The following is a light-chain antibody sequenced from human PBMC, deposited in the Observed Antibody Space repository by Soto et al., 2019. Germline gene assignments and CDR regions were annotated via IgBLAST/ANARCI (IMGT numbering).Light chain of an antibody. J-gene: IGKJ5*01. V-gene: IGKV3-15*01. CDR2: GAS. CDR3: QQYNNWLLIT. CDR1: QSVSSK. Sequence: ILMTQSPATLSVSPGERATLSCRASQSVSSKLAWYQQKPGQAPRLLIYGASTRATGIPARFSGSGSGTEFTLTISSLQYEDFAVYYCQQYNNWLLITFGQGTRLEIK.